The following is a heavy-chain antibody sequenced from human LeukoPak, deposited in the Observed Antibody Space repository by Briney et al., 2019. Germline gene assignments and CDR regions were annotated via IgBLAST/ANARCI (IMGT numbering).Heavy chain of an antibody. CDR1: AGSISSGEYY. Sequence: PSQTLSLTCTVSAGSISSGEYYWAWIRQHPGKGLEWVAYTHHSGSTYYNPSLKSRVAISVDTSNNQFSPRLTPVTAADTAVYYCARDYQLLYFDSWGQGTLVTVSS. J-gene: IGHJ4*02. CDR3: ARDYQLLYFDS. D-gene: IGHD2-2*01. CDR2: THHSGST. V-gene: IGHV4-31*03.